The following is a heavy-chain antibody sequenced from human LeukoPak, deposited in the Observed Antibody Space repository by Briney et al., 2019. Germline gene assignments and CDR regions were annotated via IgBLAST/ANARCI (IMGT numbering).Heavy chain of an antibody. CDR1: GFTFSSYA. D-gene: IGHD3-22*01. Sequence: GGSLRLSCAASGFTFSSYAMHWVRQAPGKGQEWVAVISYDGSNKYYADSVKGRFTISRDNSKNTLYLQMNSLRAEDTAVYYCARTSGYYDTPDFDYWGQGTLVTVSS. V-gene: IGHV3-30-3*01. CDR2: ISYDGSNK. J-gene: IGHJ4*02. CDR3: ARTSGYYDTPDFDY.